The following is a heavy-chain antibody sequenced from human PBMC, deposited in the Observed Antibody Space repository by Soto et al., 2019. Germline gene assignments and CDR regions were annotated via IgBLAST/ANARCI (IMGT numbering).Heavy chain of an antibody. CDR2: ISNSGRII. CDR1: GFIFSDYY. Sequence: QVQLVESGGGLVKSGGSLRLSCAASGFIFSDYYMSWIRQAPGKGLEWVSHISNSGRIISYAESLKGRFTISRDNAKNLLYLQMNSLGGEDAAVYYCVRLLDLYYNTFTGRYEPKGYYDIDVWGKGTTVNVSS. D-gene: IGHD3-9*01. CDR3: VRLLDLYYNTFTGRYEPKGYYDIDV. J-gene: IGHJ6*03. V-gene: IGHV3-11*01.